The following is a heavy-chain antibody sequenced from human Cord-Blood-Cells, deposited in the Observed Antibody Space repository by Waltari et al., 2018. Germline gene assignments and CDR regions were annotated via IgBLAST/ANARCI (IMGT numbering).Heavy chain of an antibody. J-gene: IGHJ3*02. D-gene: IGHD2-2*01. CDR1: GYTFTSYD. CDR3: ARVSCSSTSCYDASDI. Sequence: QVQLVQSGAEVKKPGASVKVSCKASGYTFTSYDINWVRQATGQGLEWMGWMNPNSGNTGYAQKFQGRVTMTRNTSISTAYMELSSLRSEDTAVYYCARVSCSSTSCYDASDIWGQGTMVTVSS. CDR2: MNPNSGNT. V-gene: IGHV1-8*01.